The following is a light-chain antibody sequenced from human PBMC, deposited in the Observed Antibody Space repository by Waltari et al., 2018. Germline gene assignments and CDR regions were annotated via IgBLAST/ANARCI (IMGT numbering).Light chain of an antibody. CDR3: QQYDTYPFT. CDR2: YTN. J-gene: IGKJ3*01. CDR1: QGLSGH. V-gene: IGKV1-39*01. Sequence: DVLMTQFPSSLSASVGDTVTITCRASQGLSGHLNWYQQKPGKAPKLLIYYTNRLETGVPSRFSGNKSGPQFTLTISNLQPEDLATYSCQQYDTYPFTFGPGTDLYI.